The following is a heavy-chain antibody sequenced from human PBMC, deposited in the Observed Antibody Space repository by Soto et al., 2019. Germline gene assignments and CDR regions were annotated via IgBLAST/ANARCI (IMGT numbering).Heavy chain of an antibody. J-gene: IGHJ4*02. D-gene: IGHD2-21*02. Sequence: VQLVASGGGLVQPGGSLRLSCAASGFTLSSYWMHWVRQSPGTGLVWVSRVNSGESVTSYADSVKGRVTISRDDAKNTLYLQMCSLRVEDTALYYCVCFECGRTAVVTAMEANGYWGQGTLVTVSS. V-gene: IGHV3-74*01. CDR3: VCFECGRTAVVTAMEANGY. CDR2: VNSGESVT. CDR1: GFTLSSYW.